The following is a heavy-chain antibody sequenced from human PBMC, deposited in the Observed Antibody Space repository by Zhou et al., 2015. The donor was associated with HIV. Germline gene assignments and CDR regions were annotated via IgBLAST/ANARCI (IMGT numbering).Heavy chain of an antibody. CDR2: SNPYNGDI. CDR1: GFTFSSYG. Sequence: QVQLVQSGVEVKRPGASVKVSCKTSGFTFSSYGITWVRQAPGQGLEWMGGSNPYNGDIKYAQKFQGRVAMTTDTSTSTAYMQLMRLRPDDTAVYYCARGPPGYYGAGSYYDFWAEGTLVTV. D-gene: IGHD3-10*01. CDR3: ARGPPGYYGAGSYYDF. J-gene: IGHJ4*02. V-gene: IGHV1-18*01.